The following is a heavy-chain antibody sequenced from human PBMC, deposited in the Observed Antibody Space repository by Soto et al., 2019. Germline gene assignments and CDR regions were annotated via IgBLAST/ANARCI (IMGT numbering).Heavy chain of an antibody. V-gene: IGHV3-74*01. CDR1: GFIFSNCW. J-gene: IGHJ3*01. CDR3: VKEASGWKSRGSFDL. CDR2: INSDGSST. Sequence: PGGSLRLSCVASGFIFSNCWMHWVRQAPGMGLVWVSHINSDGSSTTYADSVKGRFTISRDNAKNTLYLQMNSLRAEDTAIYYCVKEASGWKSRGSFDLWGRGTMVTVSS. D-gene: IGHD6-19*01.